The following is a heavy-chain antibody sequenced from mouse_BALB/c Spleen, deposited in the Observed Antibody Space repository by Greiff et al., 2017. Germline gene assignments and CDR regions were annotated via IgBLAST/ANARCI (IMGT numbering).Heavy chain of an antibody. CDR1: GFSLTGYG. Sequence: QVQLKESGPGLVAPSQSLSITCTVSGFSLTGYGVNWVRQPPGKGLEWLGMIWGDGSTDYNSALKSRLSISNDNSKSQVFLKMNSLQTDDTARYYGARGGTTATAWFAYWGQGTLVTVSA. CDR2: IWGDGST. D-gene: IGHD1-2*01. V-gene: IGHV2-6-7*01. J-gene: IGHJ3*01. CDR3: ARGGTTATAWFAY.